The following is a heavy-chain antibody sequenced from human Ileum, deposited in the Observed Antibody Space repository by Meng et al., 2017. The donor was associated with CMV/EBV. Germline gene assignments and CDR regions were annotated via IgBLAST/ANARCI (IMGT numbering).Heavy chain of an antibody. D-gene: IGHD3-3*01. CDR1: GGSFIGYY. CDR3: ARRGVTIFGGGWFDP. J-gene: IGHJ5*02. Sequence: VFGGSFIGYYWSWIRQPPGKGLEWIGEINHSGSTNSNPSLKSRVTISVDTSKNQFSLKLSSVTAADTAVYYCARRGVTIFGGGWFDPWGQGTLVTVSS. V-gene: IGHV4-34*01. CDR2: INHSGST.